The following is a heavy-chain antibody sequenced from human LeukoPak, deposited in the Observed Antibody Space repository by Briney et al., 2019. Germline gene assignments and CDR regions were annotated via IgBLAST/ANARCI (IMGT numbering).Heavy chain of an antibody. CDR2: INPNSGGT. V-gene: IGHV1-2*02. D-gene: IGHD5-12*01. CDR3: ARAVVATGLGPLNLEM. J-gene: IGHJ4*02. CDR1: GYTFTGYY. Sequence: ASVKVSCKASGYTFTGYYMHWVRQAPGQGLEWMGWINPNSGGTNYAQKFQGRVTMTRDTSISTAYMELSRLRSDDTAVYYCARAVVATGLGPLNLEMWGQGTLVTVSS.